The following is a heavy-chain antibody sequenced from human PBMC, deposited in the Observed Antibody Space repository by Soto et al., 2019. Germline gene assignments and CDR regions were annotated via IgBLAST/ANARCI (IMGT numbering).Heavy chain of an antibody. J-gene: IGHJ4*02. CDR2: ISAYNGNK. D-gene: IGHD2-21*01. Sequence: QVQLVQSGAEVKKPGASGKVSCKASGSTFTSFGISWGRQAHGQGREWMGWISAYNGNKNYAKKLQGRVTMPTDTSTSTAYMERRSLRSDDTAVYYFAGDLIRNPGYWGQGPLVTVSS. CDR3: AGDLIRNPGY. CDR1: GSTFTSFG. V-gene: IGHV1-18*01.